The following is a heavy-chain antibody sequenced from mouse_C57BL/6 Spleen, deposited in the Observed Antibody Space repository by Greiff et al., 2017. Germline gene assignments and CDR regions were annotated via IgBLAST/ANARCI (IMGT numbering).Heavy chain of an antibody. D-gene: IGHD1-1*01. V-gene: IGHV1-61*01. Sequence: QVQLQQSGAELVRPGSSVKLSCKASGYTFTSYWMDWVKQRPGQGLEWIGNIYPSDGETHYNQKFKDKATLTVDKSSSTTYMQLRSLTSEDSAVYYCARGTAVVADFDYWGQGTTLTVSS. CDR3: ARGTAVVADFDY. CDR2: IYPSDGET. J-gene: IGHJ2*01. CDR1: GYTFTSYW.